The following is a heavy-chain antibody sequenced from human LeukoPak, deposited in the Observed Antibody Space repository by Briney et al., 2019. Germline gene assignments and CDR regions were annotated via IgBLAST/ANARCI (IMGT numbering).Heavy chain of an antibody. Sequence: SVKVSCKVSGGTFSSYAISWVRQAPGQGLEWMGGIIPIFGTANYAQKFQGRVTITADKSTSTAYMELSSLRSEDTAVYYCARGGNEYYYGSGSYYFDYWGQGTLVTVSS. CDR3: ARGGNEYYYGSGSYYFDY. V-gene: IGHV1-69*06. J-gene: IGHJ4*02. D-gene: IGHD3-10*01. CDR1: GGTFSSYA. CDR2: IIPIFGTA.